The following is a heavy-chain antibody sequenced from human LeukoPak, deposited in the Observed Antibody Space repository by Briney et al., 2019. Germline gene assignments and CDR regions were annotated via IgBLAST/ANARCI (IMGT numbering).Heavy chain of an antibody. CDR3: AIHQVIPNYFDY. CDR2: IYYSGST. V-gene: IGHV4-39*01. Sequence: PSETLSLTCTVSGGSISSSSYYWGWIRQPPGKGLEWIGSIYYSGSTYYNPSLKSRATISVDTSKNQFSLKLSSVTAADTAVYYCAIHQVIPNYFDYWGQGTLVTVSS. D-gene: IGHD3-16*02. CDR1: GGSISSSSYY. J-gene: IGHJ4*02.